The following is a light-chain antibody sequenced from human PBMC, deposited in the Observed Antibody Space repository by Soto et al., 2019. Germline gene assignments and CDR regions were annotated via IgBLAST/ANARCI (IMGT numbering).Light chain of an antibody. Sequence: EIVLTQSPGTLSLSPGERATLSCRASQGVSSTYLAWYQQKPGQAPRLLIYGASFRATGIPDRVSGSGSGTDFTLTISRLEPEDFAVYYCQQFGGSSRTFGQGTKVEIK. CDR3: QQFGGSSRT. CDR2: GAS. CDR1: QGVSSTY. J-gene: IGKJ1*01. V-gene: IGKV3-20*01.